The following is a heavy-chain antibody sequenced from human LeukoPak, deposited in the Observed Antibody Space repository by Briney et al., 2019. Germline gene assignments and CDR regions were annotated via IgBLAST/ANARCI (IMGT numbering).Heavy chain of an antibody. CDR3: ARHFYDSRGSYSFALDY. CDR2: IYGSGST. V-gene: IGHV4-59*08. J-gene: IGHJ4*02. CDR1: RGSLSSYY. D-gene: IGHD1-26*01. Sequence: PSETLSLTCTVSRGSLSSYYWSWIRQSPGRGLEWIGYIYGSGSTNYNPSLKSRVTISLDTSTNQFSLKLSSVTAADTAVYCCARHFYDSRGSYSFALDYWGQGNLVTVSS.